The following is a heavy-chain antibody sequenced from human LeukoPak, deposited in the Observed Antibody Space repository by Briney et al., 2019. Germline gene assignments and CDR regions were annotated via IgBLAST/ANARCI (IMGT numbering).Heavy chain of an antibody. CDR1: GFAFSSYW. CDR2: VNNDGSTT. D-gene: IGHD3-10*01. V-gene: IGHV3-74*01. CDR3: ARAHPRSGRGTGNAFDI. J-gene: IGHJ3*02. Sequence: PGGSLRLSCAASGFAFSSYWMHWVRQAPGKGLVWVSRVNNDGSTTNYADSVKGRFTISRDNTKNTLYLQMNSLRAEDTAVYYCARAHPRSGRGTGNAFDIWGQGTMVTVSS.